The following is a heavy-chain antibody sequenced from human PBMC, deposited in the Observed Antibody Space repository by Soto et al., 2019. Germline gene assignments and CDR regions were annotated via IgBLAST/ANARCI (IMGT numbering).Heavy chain of an antibody. D-gene: IGHD3-10*01. Sequence: QVQLVQSGAEVKKPGSSLRVSCKASGDTVNFYTIDWVRQAPGLGLEWLGRIIPYLSVSNYAQKFQGRVTITADKSTNTAYMEVRSLRSEDTAMYYCATSFGSGYRAFDYWGQGALVTVSS. J-gene: IGHJ4*02. CDR1: GDTVNFYT. V-gene: IGHV1-69*02. CDR3: ATSFGSGYRAFDY. CDR2: IIPYLSVS.